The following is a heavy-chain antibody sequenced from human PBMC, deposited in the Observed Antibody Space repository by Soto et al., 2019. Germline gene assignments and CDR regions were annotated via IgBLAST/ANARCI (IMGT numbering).Heavy chain of an antibody. V-gene: IGHV1-2*02. D-gene: IGHD7-27*01. CDR1: GYTFTGYY. J-gene: IGHJ4*02. CDR3: ARDRSTKLGIPNY. Sequence: ASVKVSCKASGYTFTGYYMHWVRQAPGQGLEWMGWINPNSGGTNYAQKFQGRVTMTRDTSISTAYMELSRLRSDDTAVYYCARDRSTKLGIPNYWGQGTLVTVSS. CDR2: INPNSGGT.